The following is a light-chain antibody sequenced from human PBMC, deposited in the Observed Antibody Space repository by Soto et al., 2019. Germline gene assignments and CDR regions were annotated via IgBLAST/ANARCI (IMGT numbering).Light chain of an antibody. CDR2: EVS. J-gene: IGLJ3*02. Sequence: QSVLTQPASVSGSPGQSITISCTGTSNDVGGYNYVSWYQQHPGKAPKLMIYEVSNRPSGVSNRFSGSKSGNTASLTISGLQAEDEADYYCSSYTSSSTLGFGGGTKLTVL. V-gene: IGLV2-14*01. CDR3: SSYTSSSTLG. CDR1: SNDVGGYNY.